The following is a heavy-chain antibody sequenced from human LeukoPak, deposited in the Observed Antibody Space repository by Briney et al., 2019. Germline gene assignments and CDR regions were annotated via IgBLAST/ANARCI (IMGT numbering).Heavy chain of an antibody. Sequence: ASVKVSCKASGYTFTSYDINWVRQATGQGLEWMGWMNPNSGNTGYAQKFQGRVTMTRNTSISTAYMELSSLRSEDTAVYYCAREPPRRNIVVVVAATVEAFDIWGQGTMVTVSS. CDR1: GYTFTSYD. V-gene: IGHV1-8*01. D-gene: IGHD2-15*01. CDR2: MNPNSGNT. J-gene: IGHJ3*02. CDR3: AREPPRRNIVVVVAATVEAFDI.